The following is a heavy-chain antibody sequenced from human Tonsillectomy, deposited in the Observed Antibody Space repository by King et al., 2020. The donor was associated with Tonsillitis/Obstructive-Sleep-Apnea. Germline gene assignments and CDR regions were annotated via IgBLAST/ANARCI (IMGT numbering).Heavy chain of an antibody. CDR3: ARDLVPDIKGDFWCGLDY. CDR2: IWYDGSNK. CDR1: GFTFSSYG. J-gene: IGHJ4*02. D-gene: IGHD3-3*01. Sequence: VQLVESGGGVVQPGRSLRLSCAASGFTFSSYGMHWVRQAPGKGLEWVAVIWYDGSNKYYADSVKGRFTISRDNSKNTLYLQMNSLRAEDTVVYYCARDLVPDIKGDFWCGLDYWGQGTLVTVSS. V-gene: IGHV3-33*01.